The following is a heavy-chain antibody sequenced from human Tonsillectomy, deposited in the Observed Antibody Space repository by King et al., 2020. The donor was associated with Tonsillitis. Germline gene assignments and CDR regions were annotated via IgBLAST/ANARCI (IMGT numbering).Heavy chain of an antibody. J-gene: IGHJ6*02. CDR1: GGSVSSGSYY. V-gene: IGHV4-61*01. Sequence: VQLQESGPGLVKPSETLSLTCTVSGGSVSSGSYYWSWIRQPPGKGLEWIGYIYYSGSTNYNPSLKSRVTISVDTSKNQFSLKLSSVTAADTAVYYCARDSSTSYYYYYGMDVWGQGTTVTVSS. D-gene: IGHD2-2*01. CDR3: ARDSSTSYYYYYGMDV. CDR2: IYYSGST.